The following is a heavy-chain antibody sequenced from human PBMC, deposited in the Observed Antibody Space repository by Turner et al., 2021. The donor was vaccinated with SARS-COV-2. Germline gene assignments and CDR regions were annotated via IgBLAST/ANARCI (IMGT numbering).Heavy chain of an antibody. Sequence: QVQLVQSGAEVKKPGASVKVSCKVSGYTLTELSMHWVRQAPGKGLEWMGGFDPEDGETIYAQKFQGRVTMTEDISTDTAYMELSSLRSEDTAVYYCATGVAVTGTSSAYYYYYGMDVWGQGTTVTVAS. CDR2: FDPEDGET. J-gene: IGHJ6*02. CDR3: ATGVAVTGTSSAYYYYYGMDV. V-gene: IGHV1-24*01. D-gene: IGHD6-19*01. CDR1: GYTLTELS.